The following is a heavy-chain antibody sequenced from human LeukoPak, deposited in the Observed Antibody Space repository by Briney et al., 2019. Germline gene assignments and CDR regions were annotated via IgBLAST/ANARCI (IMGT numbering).Heavy chain of an antibody. CDR1: GFTFSNAW. Sequence: PGGSLRLSCVASGFTFSNAWMNWVRQAPGKGLEWVSVIYSGGRTYYADSVKGRFTISRDDSKNTLYLQMNSLRAEDTAVYYCARVRNPEYWGQGTLVTVSS. CDR2: IYSGGRT. D-gene: IGHD1-14*01. CDR3: ARVRNPEY. V-gene: IGHV3-66*01. J-gene: IGHJ4*02.